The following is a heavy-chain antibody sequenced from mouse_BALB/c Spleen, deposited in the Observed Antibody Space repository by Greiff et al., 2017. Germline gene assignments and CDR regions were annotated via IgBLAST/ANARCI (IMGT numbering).Heavy chain of an antibody. CDR3: APYYYGSSFAY. D-gene: IGHD1-1*01. J-gene: IGHJ3*01. CDR2: IDPENGNT. V-gene: IGHV14-1*02. CDR1: GFNIKDYY. Sequence: EVMLVESGAELVRPGALVKLSCKASGFNIKDYYMHWVKQRPEQGLEWIGWIDPENGNTIYDPKFQGKASITADTSSNTAYLQLSSLTSEDTAVYYCAPYYYGSSFAYWGQGTLVTVSA.